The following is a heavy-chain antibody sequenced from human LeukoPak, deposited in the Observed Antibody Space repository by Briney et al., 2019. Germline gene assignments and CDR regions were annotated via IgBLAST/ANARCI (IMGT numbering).Heavy chain of an antibody. CDR3: ARPGYSNPYFDY. Sequence: SETLSLTCTVSGGSICSSSYYWGWIRQPPGKGLEWIGGIYYSGSTYYNPSLKSRVTISVDTSKNQFSLKLSSVTAADTAVYYCARPGYSNPYFDYWGQGTLVTVSS. CDR2: IYYSGST. CDR1: GGSICSSSYY. D-gene: IGHD6-13*01. V-gene: IGHV4-39*01. J-gene: IGHJ4*02.